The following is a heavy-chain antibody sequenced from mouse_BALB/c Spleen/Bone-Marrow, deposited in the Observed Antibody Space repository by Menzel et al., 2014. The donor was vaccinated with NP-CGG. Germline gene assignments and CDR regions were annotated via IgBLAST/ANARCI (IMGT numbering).Heavy chain of an antibody. Sequence: EVNVVESGGGLVQPGDSLRLSCAPSGFTFSDFYMEWVRQPPGKRLEWIAASRNKAKYYTTEYSASVKGRFIVSRDTSQSVLYLQMNALRAEDTAIYYCARDVGYGNYFVYWGQGTLVTVPA. CDR2: SRNKAKYYTT. CDR1: GFTFSDFY. J-gene: IGHJ3*01. V-gene: IGHV7-1*02. CDR3: ARDVGYGNYFVY. D-gene: IGHD2-10*02.